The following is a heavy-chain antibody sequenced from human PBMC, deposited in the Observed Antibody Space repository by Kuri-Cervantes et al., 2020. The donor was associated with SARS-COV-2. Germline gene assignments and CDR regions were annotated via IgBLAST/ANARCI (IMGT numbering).Heavy chain of an antibody. D-gene: IGHD6-19*01. CDR1: GDSVSSNSAA. CDR3: AGGSSGRDY. CDR2: TFYRSKWHN. J-gene: IGHJ4*02. Sequence: SQTLSLTCAISGDSVSSNSAAWSWIRQSPSRGLEWLGRTFYRSKWHNDYAVSVKGRITISPDTSENQFSLRLNSVTPEDTAVYYCAGGSSGRDYWGQGTLVTVSS. V-gene: IGHV6-1*01.